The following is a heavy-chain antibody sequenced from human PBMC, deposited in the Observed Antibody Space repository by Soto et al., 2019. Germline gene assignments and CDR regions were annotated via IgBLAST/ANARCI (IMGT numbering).Heavy chain of an antibody. Sequence: SGPTLVNPTRTLTLTWTCSGFSVKTSGVGVGWIRQPPGKTLEWLALIYWNDFKRYTPSLESRLTITKDTSKNQVVLTVTNVDPADTATYYCAHSRGYNGYEGPPLYEMDVWGQGTTVTVSS. CDR3: AHSRGYNGYEGPPLYEMDV. CDR1: GFSVKTSGVG. J-gene: IGHJ6*02. V-gene: IGHV2-5*01. CDR2: IYWNDFK. D-gene: IGHD5-12*01.